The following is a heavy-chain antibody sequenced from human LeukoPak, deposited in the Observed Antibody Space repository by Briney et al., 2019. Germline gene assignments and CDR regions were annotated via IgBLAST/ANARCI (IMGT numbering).Heavy chain of an antibody. D-gene: IGHD2-15*01. V-gene: IGHV3-48*04. CDR3: AKVGGAILLVGEDGMDV. CDR2: ISSSSSTI. J-gene: IGHJ6*02. Sequence: GGSLRLSCAASGFTFSSYSMNWVRQAPGKGLEWVSYISSSSSTIYYADSVKGRFTISRDNAKNSLYLQMNSLRAEDTAVYYCAKVGGAILLVGEDGMDVWGQGTTVTVSS. CDR1: GFTFSSYS.